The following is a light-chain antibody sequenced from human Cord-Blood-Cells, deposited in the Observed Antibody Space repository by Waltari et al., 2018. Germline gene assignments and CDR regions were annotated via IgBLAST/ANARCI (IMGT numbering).Light chain of an antibody. Sequence: DIQMTQSPSTLSASVGDRVTITCRASQSISSWLAWYQQKPGKAPKLLIYDASSLESGVPTRFSCSGSGTEFTLSISSLQPDDFATYYCQQYNSYSNTFGQGTKLESK. CDR3: QQYNSYSNT. CDR2: DAS. V-gene: IGKV1-5*01. J-gene: IGKJ2*01. CDR1: QSISSW.